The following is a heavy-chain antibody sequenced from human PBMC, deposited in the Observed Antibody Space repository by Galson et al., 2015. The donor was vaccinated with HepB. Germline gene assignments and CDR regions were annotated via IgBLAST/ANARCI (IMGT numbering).Heavy chain of an antibody. D-gene: IGHD6-25*01. Sequence: SLRLSCAASGFSFSSHSMNWVRQAPGKGLEWVSYTSAGSTTRYYAASVKGRFTISRDNARNSVSLHMSSLRDEDTAVYYCARNPASYDYYNMDVWGQGTTVTVSS. CDR2: TSAGSTTR. CDR1: GFSFSSHS. CDR3: ARNPASYDYYNMDV. J-gene: IGHJ6*02. V-gene: IGHV3-48*02.